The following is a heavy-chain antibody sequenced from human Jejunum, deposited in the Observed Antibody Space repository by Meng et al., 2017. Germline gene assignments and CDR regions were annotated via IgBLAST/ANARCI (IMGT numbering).Heavy chain of an antibody. V-gene: IGHV4-4*02. D-gene: IGHD6-19*01. CDR1: GASISSGNW. J-gene: IGHJ4*02. CDR2: MYQSGTT. Sequence: QWQPPEACPGPVQPSETPSPTCAVSGASISSGNWWSWVRQPPGKGLEWIGEMYQSGTTNYNPSLKSRVTILLDTSKNQLSLELTSVTAADTAVYYCARHISVTGTRGFDYWGQGTLVTVSS. CDR3: ARHISVTGTRGFDY.